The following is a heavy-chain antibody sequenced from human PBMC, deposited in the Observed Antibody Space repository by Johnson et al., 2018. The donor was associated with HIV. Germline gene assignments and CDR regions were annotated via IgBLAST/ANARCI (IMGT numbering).Heavy chain of an antibody. J-gene: IGHJ3*02. CDR2: IGTAGDT. Sequence: VQLVESGGGLVQPGGSLRLSCAASGFTFSSYAMHWVRQATGKGLEWVSAIGTAGDTYYPGSVQGRFTILRENAKNSLYLQMNSLRAGDTAVYYCARARPKRNYDFGSGYYRLDHDAFDIWGQGTMVTVSS. D-gene: IGHD3-3*01. V-gene: IGHV3-13*01. CDR1: GFTFSSYA. CDR3: ARARPKRNYDFGSGYYRLDHDAFDI.